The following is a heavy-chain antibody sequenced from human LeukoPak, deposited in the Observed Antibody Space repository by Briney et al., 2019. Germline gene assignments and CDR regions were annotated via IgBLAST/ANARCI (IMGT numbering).Heavy chain of an antibody. J-gene: IGHJ5*02. D-gene: IGHD2-2*01. CDR3: ARVGCSSTSCSSWFDP. CDR1: GYTFTGYY. Sequence: GASVKVSCKASGYTFTGYYMHWVRQAPGQGLEWMGRINPNSGGTNYAQKFQGRVTMTRDTSISTAYMELSRLRSDDTAVYYCARVGCSSTSCSSWFDPWGQGTLVTVSS. V-gene: IGHV1-2*02. CDR2: INPNSGGT.